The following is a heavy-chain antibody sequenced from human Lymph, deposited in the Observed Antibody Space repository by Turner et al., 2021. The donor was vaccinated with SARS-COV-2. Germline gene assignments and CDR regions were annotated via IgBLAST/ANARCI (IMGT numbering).Heavy chain of an antibody. V-gene: IGHV1-24*01. Sequence: QVQLVPSGAEVKTPGASMTVSCKVSGYTLTELSMHWVRQAPGKGLEWVGGFDPEEGETIYAQKFQGRVTMTEDTSTDTVYMELSSLRSEDTAVYYCATVLCSGGSCYYYGMDVWGQGTTVTVSS. D-gene: IGHD2-15*01. J-gene: IGHJ6*02. CDR2: FDPEEGET. CDR1: GYTLTELS. CDR3: ATVLCSGGSCYYYGMDV.